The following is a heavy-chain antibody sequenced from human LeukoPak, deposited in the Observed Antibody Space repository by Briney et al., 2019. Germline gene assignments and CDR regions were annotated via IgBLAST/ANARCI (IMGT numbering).Heavy chain of an antibody. D-gene: IGHD4-17*01. CDR2: IYHSGST. V-gene: IGHV4-38-2*02. Sequence: SETLSLTCTVSGYSISSGYYWGWIRQPPGKGLEWIGSIYHSGSTYYNPSLKSRVTISVDTSKNQFSLKLSSVTAADTAVYYCARDSRSSLRAFDIWGQGTMVTVSS. CDR3: ARDSRSSLRAFDI. J-gene: IGHJ3*02. CDR1: GYSISSGYY.